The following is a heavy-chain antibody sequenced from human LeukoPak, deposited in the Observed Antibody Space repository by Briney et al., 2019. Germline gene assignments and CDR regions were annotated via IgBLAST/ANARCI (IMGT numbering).Heavy chain of an antibody. CDR3: ASRTLRHFDPIT. CDR2: INHSGST. Sequence: SETLSLTCAVYGGSFSGYYWSWIRQPPGKGLEWIGEINHSGSTNYNPSLKSRVTISVDTSKNQFSLKLSSVTAADTAVYYCASRTLRHFDPITWGQGTMVTVSS. J-gene: IGHJ3*01. D-gene: IGHD3-9*01. CDR1: GGSFSGYY. V-gene: IGHV4-34*01.